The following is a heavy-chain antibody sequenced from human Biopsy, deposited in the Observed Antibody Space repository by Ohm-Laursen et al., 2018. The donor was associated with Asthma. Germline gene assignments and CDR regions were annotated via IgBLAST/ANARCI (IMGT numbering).Heavy chain of an antibody. V-gene: IGHV4-31*11. CDR3: ARTTYGDDGFDP. D-gene: IGHD4-17*01. CDR1: GGSISSGDYY. Sequence: TLSLTCAVSGGSISSGDYYWSWIRQHPVKGLEWIGYIYYSGSTYYNPSLKSRVSISLDTSKNQFSLSLTSVTAEDTAVYYCARTTYGDDGFDPWGQGTLVTVSS. CDR2: IYYSGST. J-gene: IGHJ5*02.